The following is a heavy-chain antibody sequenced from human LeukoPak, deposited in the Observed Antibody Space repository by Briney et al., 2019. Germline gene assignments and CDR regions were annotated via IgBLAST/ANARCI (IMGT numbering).Heavy chain of an antibody. CDR1: GFTFSNAW. Sequence: QSGGSLRLSCAASGFTFSNAWMSWVRQAPGKGLEWVSYISSSSSTIYYADSVKGRFTISRDNAKNSLYLQMNSLRAEDTAVYYCARIYDFWSGYHFDYWGQGTLVTVSS. D-gene: IGHD3-3*01. CDR3: ARIYDFWSGYHFDY. V-gene: IGHV3-48*01. CDR2: ISSSSSTI. J-gene: IGHJ4*02.